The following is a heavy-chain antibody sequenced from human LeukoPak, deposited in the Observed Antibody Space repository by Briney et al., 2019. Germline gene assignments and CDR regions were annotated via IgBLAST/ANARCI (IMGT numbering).Heavy chain of an antibody. CDR3: AKDSSGYKGSRDDAFDI. V-gene: IGHV3-30*18. CDR2: ISYDGSNK. CDR1: GFTFNSYG. J-gene: IGHJ3*02. Sequence: GGSLRLSCAASGFTFNSYGMHWVRQAPGKGLEWVAVISYDGSNKYYADSVKGRFTISRDNSKNTLYLQMNSLRAEDTAVYYCAKDSSGYKGSRDDAFDIWGQGTMVTVSS. D-gene: IGHD3-22*01.